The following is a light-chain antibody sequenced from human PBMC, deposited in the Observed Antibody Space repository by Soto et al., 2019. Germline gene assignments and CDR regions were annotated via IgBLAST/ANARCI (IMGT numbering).Light chain of an antibody. Sequence: VLTQSPSDSASLGASVKLTCTLSSGHSSHAIAWHQQQPEKGPRYLMKVNSDGSHSKGDGIPDRFSGSSSGAERYLTISSLQSEDEADYYCQTWATGIGWVFGGGTKLTVL. CDR1: SGHSSHA. V-gene: IGLV4-69*01. J-gene: IGLJ3*02. CDR2: VNSDGSH. CDR3: QTWATGIGWV.